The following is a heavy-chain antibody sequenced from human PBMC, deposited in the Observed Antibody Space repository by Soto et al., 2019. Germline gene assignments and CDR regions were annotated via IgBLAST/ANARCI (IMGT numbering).Heavy chain of an antibody. V-gene: IGHV4-59*01. CDR1: GGSISSYY. J-gene: IGHJ4*02. CDR3: ARGAMRTFDY. Sequence: PSETLSLTCTVSGGSISSYYWSWIRQPPEKGLEWIGYIYYSGSTNYNPSLKSRVTISVDTSKNQFSLKLSSVTAADTAVYYCARGAMRTFDYWGQGTLVTVSS. CDR2: IYYSGST.